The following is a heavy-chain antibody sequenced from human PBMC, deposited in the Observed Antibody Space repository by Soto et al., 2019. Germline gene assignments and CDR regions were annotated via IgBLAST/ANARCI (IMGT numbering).Heavy chain of an antibody. V-gene: IGHV3-30-3*01. CDR1: GFTFSSYA. J-gene: IGHJ3*02. CDR3: ARDPLGGSVHGAFDI. CDR2: ISYDGSNK. D-gene: IGHD3-10*01. Sequence: QVQLVESGGGVVQPGRSLRLSCAASGFTFSSYAMHWVRQAPGKGLEWVAVISYDGSNKYYADSVKGRFTISRDNSKNTLYLQMNSLRAEDTAVYYCARDPLGGSVHGAFDIWGQGTMVTVSS.